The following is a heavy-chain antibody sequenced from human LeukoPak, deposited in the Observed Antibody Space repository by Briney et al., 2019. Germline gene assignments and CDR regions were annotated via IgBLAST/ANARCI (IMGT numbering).Heavy chain of an antibody. J-gene: IGHJ6*02. CDR3: ARGSLRRLLWFGETLYGTDV. V-gene: IGHV1-8*01. D-gene: IGHD3-10*01. CDR2: INPNSGNT. CDR1: GYTFTSYD. Sequence: ASVKVSCKASGYTFTSYDINWVRQATGQGLEWMGWINPNSGNTGYAQKFQGRVTMTRNTSISTAYMELSSLRSEDTAVYYCARGSLRRLLWFGETLYGTDVWGQGTTVTVSS.